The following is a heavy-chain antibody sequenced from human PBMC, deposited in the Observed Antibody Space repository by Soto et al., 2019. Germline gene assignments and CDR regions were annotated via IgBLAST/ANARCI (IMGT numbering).Heavy chain of an antibody. D-gene: IGHD2-15*01. J-gene: IGHJ4*02. CDR3: ARDPELTTPLGYCDD. Sequence: ASVKVSCKASGYTFTSYGISWVRQAPGQGLEWMGWISAYNGNTNYAQKLQGRVTMTTDTSTSTAYMELRSLRSDDTAVYYCARDPELTTPLGYCDDWGQGNLVTVSS. V-gene: IGHV1-18*01. CDR2: ISAYNGNT. CDR1: GYTFTSYG.